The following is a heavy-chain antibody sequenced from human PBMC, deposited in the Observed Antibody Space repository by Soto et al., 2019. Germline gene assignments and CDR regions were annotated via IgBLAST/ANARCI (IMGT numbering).Heavy chain of an antibody. D-gene: IGHD6-13*01. V-gene: IGHV3-23*01. CDR3: AKDLGSSWHINWFDP. CDR1: GFTFSSYA. Sequence: GGSLRLSCAASGFTFSSYAMSWVRQAPGKGLEWVSAISGSGGSTYYADSVKGRFTISRDNSKNTLYLQMNSLRAEDTAVYYCAKDLGSSWHINWFDPWGQGTLVTVSS. J-gene: IGHJ5*02. CDR2: ISGSGGST.